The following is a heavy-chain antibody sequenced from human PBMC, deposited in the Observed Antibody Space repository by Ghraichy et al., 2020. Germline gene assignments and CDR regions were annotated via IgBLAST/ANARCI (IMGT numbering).Heavy chain of an antibody. J-gene: IGHJ4*02. V-gene: IGHV3-74*01. CDR3: ARGRVFDTSGYSFDY. CDR2: TDRDGSST. CDR1: GFTFSAFW. D-gene: IGHD3-22*01. Sequence: GESLNISCAASGFTFSAFWMHWVRQAPGKGLVWVSRTDRDGSSTSYADSVKGRFTISRDNAKNTLYLQMNSLGAEDTAVYYCARGRVFDTSGYSFDYWGQGILVTVSS.